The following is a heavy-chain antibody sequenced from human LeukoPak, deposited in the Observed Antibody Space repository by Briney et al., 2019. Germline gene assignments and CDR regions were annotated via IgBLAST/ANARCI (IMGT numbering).Heavy chain of an antibody. D-gene: IGHD2-15*01. CDR3: ARGATRIHWFDP. V-gene: IGHV4-59*01. J-gene: IGHJ5*02. CDR1: GDSISSYY. CDR2: IYYSGST. Sequence: SETLSLTCTVSGDSISSYYWSWIRQPPGKGLEWIGYIYYSGSTNYNPSLKSRVTISVDTSKNQFSLKLSSVTAADTAVYHCARGATRIHWFDPWGQGTLVTVSS.